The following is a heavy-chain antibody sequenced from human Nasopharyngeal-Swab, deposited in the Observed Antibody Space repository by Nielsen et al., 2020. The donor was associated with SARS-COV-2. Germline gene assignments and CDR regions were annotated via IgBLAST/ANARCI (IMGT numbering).Heavy chain of an antibody. CDR1: GFTFSSYW. CDR3: AGPGAGKLDY. CDR2: INSDGSST. V-gene: IGHV3-74*01. J-gene: IGHJ4*02. D-gene: IGHD6-19*01. Sequence: GESLKISCAASGFTFSSYWMHWVRQAPGKGLVWVSRINSDGSSTSYADSVKGRFTISRDNAKNTLYLQMNSLRAEDTAVYYCAGPGAGKLDYWGQGTLVTVSS.